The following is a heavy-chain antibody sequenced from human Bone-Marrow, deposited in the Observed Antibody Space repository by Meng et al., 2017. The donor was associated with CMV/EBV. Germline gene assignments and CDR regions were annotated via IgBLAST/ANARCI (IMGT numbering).Heavy chain of an antibody. J-gene: IGHJ5*02. CDR2: IIPIFGTA. V-gene: IGHV1-69*05. CDR1: GGTFSSYA. Sequence: SVKVSCKASGGTFSSYAISWVRQAPGQGLKWMGGIIPIFGTANYAQKFQGRVTITTDESTSTAYMELSSLRSEDTAVYYCARDVVPAASILNWFDPWGQGTLVTVSS. CDR3: ARDVVPAASILNWFDP. D-gene: IGHD2-2*01.